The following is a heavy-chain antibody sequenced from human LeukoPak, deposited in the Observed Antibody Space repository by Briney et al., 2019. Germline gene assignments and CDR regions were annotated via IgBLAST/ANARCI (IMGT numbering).Heavy chain of an antibody. V-gene: IGHV1-2*02. CDR2: ITPNSGAT. CDR3: ARGPAIWIDF. J-gene: IGHJ4*02. CDR1: VYTFTDYF. Sequence: ASVTVSFKGSVYTFTDYFLHWVREAPGQGGEWMGWITPNSGATNYSRKFQGRGTMTRDTDISADYLDLGSLTSDDTAMYYCARGPAIWIDFWGQGTLVTVSS. D-gene: IGHD5-18*01.